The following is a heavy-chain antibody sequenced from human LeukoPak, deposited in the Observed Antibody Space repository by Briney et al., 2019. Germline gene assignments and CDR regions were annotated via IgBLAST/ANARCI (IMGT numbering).Heavy chain of an antibody. CDR3: ARVLLDAFDI. CDR2: IYHSGST. J-gene: IGHJ3*02. Sequence: SETLSLTCTVSGGSISSGGYYWSWIRQPPGKGLEWIGYIYHSGSTYYNPSLKSRVTISVDRSKNRFSLKLSSVTAADTAVYYCARVLLDAFDIWGQGTMVTVSS. V-gene: IGHV4-30-2*01. CDR1: GGSISSGGYY.